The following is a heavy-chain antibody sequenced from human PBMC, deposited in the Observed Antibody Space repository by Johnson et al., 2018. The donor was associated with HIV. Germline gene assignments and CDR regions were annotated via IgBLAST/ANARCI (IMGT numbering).Heavy chain of an antibody. J-gene: IGHJ3*02. V-gene: IGHV3-7*03. CDR1: GFTFSSYW. CDR3: ARGPTYYYDSSGYWSDAFDI. Sequence: VQLVESGGGLVQPGGSLRLSCAASGFTFSSYWMSWVRQAPGNGLEWVANIKQDGSEKYYVDSVKGRFTISRDNAKNSLYLQMNSLRAEDTAVYYCARGPTYYYDSSGYWSDAFDIWGQGTMVTVSS. D-gene: IGHD3-22*01. CDR2: IKQDGSEK.